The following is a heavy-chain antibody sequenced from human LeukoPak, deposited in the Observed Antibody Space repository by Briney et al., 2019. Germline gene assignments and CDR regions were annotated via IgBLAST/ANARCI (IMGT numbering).Heavy chain of an antibody. CDR2: INHSGST. CDR1: GGSFSGYY. CDR3: ARGRSSIAARPKYNWFDP. D-gene: IGHD6-6*01. Sequence: PSETLSLTCAVYGGSFSGYYWSWIRQPPGKGLEWIGEINHSGSTNYNPSLKSRVTISVDTSKNQFSLKLSSVSAADTAVYYCARGRSSIAARPKYNWFDPWGQGTLVTVSS. V-gene: IGHV4-34*01. J-gene: IGHJ5*02.